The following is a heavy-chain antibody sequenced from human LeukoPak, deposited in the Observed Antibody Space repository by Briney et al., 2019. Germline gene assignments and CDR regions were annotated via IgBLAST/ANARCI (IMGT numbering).Heavy chain of an antibody. CDR3: AREYYYGSGSYHPGY. V-gene: IGHV3-74*01. CDR1: GFTFSTYF. CDR2: INGDGIST. Sequence: GGSLRLSCAASGFTFSTYFMHWVRQAPGKGLVWVSRINGDGISTTYADSVMGRFTISRDNAKNTLYLQMNSLRAEDTAVYYCAREYYYGSGSYHPGYWGQGTLVTVSS. J-gene: IGHJ4*02. D-gene: IGHD3-10*01.